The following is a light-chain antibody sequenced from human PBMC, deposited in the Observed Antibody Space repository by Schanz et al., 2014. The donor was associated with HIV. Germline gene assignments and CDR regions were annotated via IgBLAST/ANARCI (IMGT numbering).Light chain of an antibody. V-gene: IGKV1-5*03. Sequence: DIQMTQSPSTLSASVGDRVSMTCRSSQTISSELAWYQQKPGKAPNLLIYQASILETGVPSRFSGSGSGTEFTLTISSLQPDDFATYYCQQYNSYPLTFGGGTKVEIK. CDR3: QQYNSYPLT. CDR1: QTISSE. CDR2: QAS. J-gene: IGKJ4*01.